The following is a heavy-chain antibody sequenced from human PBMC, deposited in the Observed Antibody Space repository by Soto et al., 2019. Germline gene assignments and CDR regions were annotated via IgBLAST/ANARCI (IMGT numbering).Heavy chain of an antibody. CDR1: GYTFTSYG. CDR2: ISAYNGNT. CDR3: ARGPISSIAARPGFDY. D-gene: IGHD6-6*01. J-gene: IGHJ4*02. V-gene: IGHV1-18*04. Sequence: ASVKVSCKASGYTFTSYGISWVRQAPGQGLERRGWISAYNGNTNYAQKLQGRVTMTTDRSTSTAYMELRSLRPDDTALYYCARGPISSIAARPGFDYWGQGTLVTVSS.